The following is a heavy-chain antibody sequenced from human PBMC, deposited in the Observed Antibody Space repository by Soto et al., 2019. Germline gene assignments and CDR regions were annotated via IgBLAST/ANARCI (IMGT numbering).Heavy chain of an antibody. CDR3: ARGTGMSAYYFDY. CDR1: GGSISSGDYY. CDR2: IYYSGST. J-gene: IGHJ4*02. Sequence: QVQLQESGPGLVKPSQTLSLTCTVSGGSISSGDYYWSWIRQPPGKGLEWIGYIYYSGSTYYNPSLKSRVTISVDPSKNQFSLKLSSVTAADTAVYYCARGTGMSAYYFDYWGQGTLVTVSS. V-gene: IGHV4-30-4*01.